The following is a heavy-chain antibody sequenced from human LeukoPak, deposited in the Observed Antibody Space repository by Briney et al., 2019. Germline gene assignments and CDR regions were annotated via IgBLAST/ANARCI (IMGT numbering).Heavy chain of an antibody. V-gene: IGHV4-39*01. J-gene: IGHJ4*02. CDR1: GGSISSSSYY. CDR2: IYYSGST. Sequence: SETLSLTCTVSGGSISSSSYYWGWIRQPPGKGLEWIGSIYYSGSTYYNPSLKSRVTISVDTSKNQFSLKLSSVTAADTAVYYCARQLGATRDYWGQGTLVTVSS. D-gene: IGHD1-26*01. CDR3: ARQLGATRDY.